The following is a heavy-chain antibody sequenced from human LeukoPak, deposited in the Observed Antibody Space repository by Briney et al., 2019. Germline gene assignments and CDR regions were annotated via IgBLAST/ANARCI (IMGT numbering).Heavy chain of an antibody. J-gene: IGHJ6*04. D-gene: IGHD5-18*01. CDR2: ISAYNGNT. CDR1: GYTFTSYG. Sequence: ASVKVSCKASGYTFTSYGISWARQAPGQGLEWMGWISAYNGNTNYAQKLQGRVTMTTDTSTSTAYMELRSLRSDDTAVYYCARATSLDTAILRDYYYGMDVWGKGTTVTVSS. V-gene: IGHV1-18*04. CDR3: ARATSLDTAILRDYYYGMDV.